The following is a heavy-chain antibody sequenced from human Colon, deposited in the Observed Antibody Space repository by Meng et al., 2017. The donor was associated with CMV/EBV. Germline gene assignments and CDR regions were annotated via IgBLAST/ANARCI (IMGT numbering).Heavy chain of an antibody. CDR2: AYYGVTT. J-gene: IGHJ4*02. Sequence: SETQSLTCTVSGGSISSGRYYWGWIRQPPGKGLEWLGNAYYGVTTYYNPSLKSRVTISLDTSKNQFSLKLDSVTAADTAVYYCARRVSGSSFRDYWGQGTLVTVSS. CDR1: GGSISSGRYY. CDR3: ARRVSGSSFRDY. D-gene: IGHD3-10*01. V-gene: IGHV4-39*01.